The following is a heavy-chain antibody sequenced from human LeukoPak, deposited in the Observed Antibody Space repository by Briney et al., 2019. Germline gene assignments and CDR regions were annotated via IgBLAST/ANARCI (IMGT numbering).Heavy chain of an antibody. V-gene: IGHV3-23*01. D-gene: IGHD1-1*01. CDR3: AKDRTGTTGRDWLDP. J-gene: IGHJ5*02. CDR1: GFPFTSYA. CDR2: IGGSGGGT. Sequence: GGSLRLSCAASGFPFTSYAMTWVRQAPGKGLEWVSAIGGSGGGTYYADSVKGRFTISRDNSKNTLFLQMNSLRGEDAAVYYCAKDRTGTTGRDWLDPWGQGTLVTVSS.